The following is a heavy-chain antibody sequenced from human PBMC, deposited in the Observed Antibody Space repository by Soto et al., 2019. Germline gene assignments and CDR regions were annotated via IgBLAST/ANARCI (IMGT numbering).Heavy chain of an antibody. CDR1: GYSFTNYW. J-gene: IGHJ5*02. V-gene: IGHV5-51*01. CDR3: ATANVGNAGFFTSNPCDP. D-gene: IGHD4-4*01. CDR2: IYLGDSDT. Sequence: GESLKISCKGSGYSFTNYWIGWVRQMPGKGLEWMGTIYLGDSDTRYSPSFQGRVTISADKSISAAYLQWGSLKASDTAMYYCATANVGNAGFFTSNPCDPRDKRTMVTVSS.